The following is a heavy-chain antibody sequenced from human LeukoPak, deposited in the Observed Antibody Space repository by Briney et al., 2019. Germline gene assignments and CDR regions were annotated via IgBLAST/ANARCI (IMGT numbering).Heavy chain of an antibody. V-gene: IGHV3-30*18. J-gene: IGHJ4*02. CDR3: AKGLSPDY. CDR2: ISYDGSNK. D-gene: IGHD3-16*02. Sequence: QPGRSLRLSCAASGFTFSSYGMHWVRQAPGKGLEWVAVISYDGSNKYYADSVKGRFTISRDNSKNTLYLQMNSLRAEDTAVHYCAKGLSPDYWGQGTLVTVSS. CDR1: GFTFSSYG.